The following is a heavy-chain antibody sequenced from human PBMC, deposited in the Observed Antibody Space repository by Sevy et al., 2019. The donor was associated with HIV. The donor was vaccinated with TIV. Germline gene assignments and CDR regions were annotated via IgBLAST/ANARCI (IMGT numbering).Heavy chain of an antibody. J-gene: IGHJ6*02. CDR2: IYYSGST. Sequence: SETLSLTCTVSGGSISSGGYYWSWIRQHPGKGLEWIGYIYYSGSTYYNPSLKSRVTISVDTSKNQFSLKLSSVTAADTAVYYCASSTPIWFGELLSLNYYYYGMDGWGQGTTVTVSS. D-gene: IGHD3-10*01. CDR1: GGSISSGGYY. V-gene: IGHV4-31*03. CDR3: ASSTPIWFGELLSLNYYYYGMDG.